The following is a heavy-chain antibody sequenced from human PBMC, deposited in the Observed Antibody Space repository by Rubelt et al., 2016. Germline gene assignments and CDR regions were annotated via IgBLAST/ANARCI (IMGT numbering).Heavy chain of an antibody. CDR3: SRDSASQGFLFDY. CDR1: GFTFGDYA. CDR2: ISSKAYGGTT. Sequence: EVQLVESGGGLVQPGRSLRLSCTASGFTFGDYAMSWFRQAPGKGLEWVSFISSKAYGGTTEYAASVKDRFTISRDDSKSLALLQLNGLKTEDTAVYYCSRDSASQGFLFDYWGQGTLVTVSS. V-gene: IGHV3-49*03. J-gene: IGHJ4*02.